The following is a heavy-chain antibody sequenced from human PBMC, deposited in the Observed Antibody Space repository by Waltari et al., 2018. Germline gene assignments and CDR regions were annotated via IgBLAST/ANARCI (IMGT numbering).Heavy chain of an antibody. J-gene: IGHJ4*02. CDR1: GLTFDDYA. Sequence: EVKLVESGGGLVQPGRSLRLSCAASGLTFDDYAMHWVRQAPGKGLEWVSGISWDSGSICYATSRKGRFTISRNHAKNSLYLQMNSLRAEDTALYYCAEDLVSSSSGFLGYWGQGTLVTVSS. D-gene: IGHD6-6*01. CDR3: AEDLVSSSSGFLGY. V-gene: IGHV3-9*01. CDR2: ISWDSGSI.